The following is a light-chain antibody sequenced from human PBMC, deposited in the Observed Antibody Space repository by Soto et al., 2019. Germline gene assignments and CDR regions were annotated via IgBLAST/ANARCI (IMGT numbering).Light chain of an antibody. J-gene: IGLJ1*01. CDR2: TNN. CDR3: SSYTTRTTLYV. CDR1: SSNIGSNF. V-gene: IGLV1-47*02. Sequence: QSVLTQPPSASGTPGQRVTISCSGSSSNIGSNFVYWYQHLPGTAPKLLIYTNNQRPSGVPDRFSGSKSGTSASLAISGLRSEDEADYYCSSYTTRTTLYVFGTGTKVTV.